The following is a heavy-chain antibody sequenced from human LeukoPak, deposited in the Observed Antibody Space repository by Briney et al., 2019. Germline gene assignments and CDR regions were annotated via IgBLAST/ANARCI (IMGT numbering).Heavy chain of an antibody. V-gene: IGHV3-23*01. Sequence: GASLRLSCAASGFIFRNYAMSWVRQAPGKGLEWVSAITGSGDTTYYADSVKGRFTISRDTSKNTLYVEMNTLRAEHTAVYYCAKWGDYDILTGYYVSDFWGQGTLVTVSS. D-gene: IGHD3-9*01. CDR3: AKWGDYDILTGYYVSDF. CDR1: GFIFRNYA. CDR2: ITGSGDTT. J-gene: IGHJ4*02.